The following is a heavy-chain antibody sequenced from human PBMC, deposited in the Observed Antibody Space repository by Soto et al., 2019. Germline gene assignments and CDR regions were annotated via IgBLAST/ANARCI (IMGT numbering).Heavy chain of an antibody. CDR3: ARGDYDFWSGYYTGRWFDP. J-gene: IGHJ5*02. D-gene: IGHD3-3*01. CDR1: GGSFSGYY. CDR2: INHSGSI. V-gene: IGHV4-34*01. Sequence: SETLSLTCAVYGGSFSGYYWSWIRQPPGKGLEWIGEINHSGSINYNPSLKSRVTISVDTSKNQFSLKLSSVTAADTAVYCCARGDYDFWSGYYTGRWFDPWGQGTLVTVSS.